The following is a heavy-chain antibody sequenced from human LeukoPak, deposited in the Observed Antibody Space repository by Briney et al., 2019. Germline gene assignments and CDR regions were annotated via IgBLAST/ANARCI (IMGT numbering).Heavy chain of an antibody. CDR3: ARGPSERYYESSGYYYFDY. V-gene: IGHV4-34*01. D-gene: IGHD3-22*01. J-gene: IGHJ4*02. CDR2: INHGGST. Sequence: ETLSLTCAVYGGSLSGYWWSWIRQAPGKGLEWIGEINHGGSTNYNPSLKSRVTISVDTSKNHFSLNLNSVTAADTAVYYCARGPSERYYESSGYYYFDYWGQGALVTVSS. CDR1: GGSLSGYW.